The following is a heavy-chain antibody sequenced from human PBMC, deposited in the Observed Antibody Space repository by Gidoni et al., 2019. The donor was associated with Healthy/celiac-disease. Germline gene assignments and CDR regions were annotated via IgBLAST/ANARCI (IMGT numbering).Heavy chain of an antibody. CDR1: AVFSRNAW. V-gene: IGHV3-15*01. Sequence: EVQLVESGGGLVKPGERLRPPGAAPAVFSRNAWWRWVRQAPGKGLEWVGRIKSKTDGGTTDYAAPVKGRITISRDDSKNTLYLQMNSLKTEDTAVYYCTTVPYDFWSGYPDAFDIWGQGTMVTVSS. CDR3: TTVPYDFWSGYPDAFDI. CDR2: IKSKTDGGTT. J-gene: IGHJ3*02. D-gene: IGHD3-3*01.